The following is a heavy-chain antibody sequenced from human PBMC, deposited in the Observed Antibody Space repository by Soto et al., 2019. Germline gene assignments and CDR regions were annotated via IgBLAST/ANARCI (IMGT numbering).Heavy chain of an antibody. CDR3: ARGRYYYGSGSYSDGMDV. CDR2: IYYSGST. J-gene: IGHJ6*02. V-gene: IGHV4-61*01. D-gene: IGHD3-10*01. Sequence: SETLSLTCTVSGGSVGSGSYYWSWIRQPPGKGLEWIGYIYYSGSTNYNPSLKSRVTISVDTSKNQFSLKLSSVTAADTAVYYCARGRYYYGSGSYSDGMDVWGRGTTVTVSS. CDR1: GGSVGSGSYY.